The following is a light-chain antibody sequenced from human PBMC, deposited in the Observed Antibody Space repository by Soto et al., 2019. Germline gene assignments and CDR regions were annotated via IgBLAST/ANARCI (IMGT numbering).Light chain of an antibody. J-gene: IGLJ1*01. CDR3: SSYTSSSTLYV. CDR2: EVS. Sequence: SVLTQPASVSGSPGQSITISCTGTSSDVGSYNLVSWYQQHPGKAPKLMIYEVSNRPSGVSNRFSGSKSGNTASLTISGLQAEDEADYYCSSYTSSSTLYVFGTGTKVTVL. CDR1: SSDVGSYNL. V-gene: IGLV2-14*02.